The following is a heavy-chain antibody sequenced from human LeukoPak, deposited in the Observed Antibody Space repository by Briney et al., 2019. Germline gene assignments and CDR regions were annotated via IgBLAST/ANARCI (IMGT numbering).Heavy chain of an antibody. Sequence: ASVKVSCKASGYTFTSYGISWVRQAPGQGLEWMGWINTNTGNPTYAQGFTGRFVFSLDTSVSTAYLQISSLKAEDTAVYYCARQGPGYCSSTSCYGVDYWGQGTLVTVSS. CDR2: INTNTGNP. D-gene: IGHD2-2*01. J-gene: IGHJ4*02. V-gene: IGHV7-4-1*02. CDR1: GYTFTSYG. CDR3: ARQGPGYCSSTSCYGVDY.